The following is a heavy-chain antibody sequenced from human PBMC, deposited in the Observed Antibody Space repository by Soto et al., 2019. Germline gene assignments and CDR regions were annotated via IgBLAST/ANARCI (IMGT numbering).Heavy chain of an antibody. V-gene: IGHV3-48*01. CDR3: ARDWGIAVADY. Sequence: PGGSLRLSCAASGFTFSSYAMSWVRQAPGKGLEWVSYISSSTSTIYYADSVKGRFTISRDNAKNSLYLQMDSLRAEDTAVYYCARDWGIAVADYWGQGTLVTVSS. CDR2: ISSSTSTI. J-gene: IGHJ4*02. CDR1: GFTFSSYA. D-gene: IGHD6-19*01.